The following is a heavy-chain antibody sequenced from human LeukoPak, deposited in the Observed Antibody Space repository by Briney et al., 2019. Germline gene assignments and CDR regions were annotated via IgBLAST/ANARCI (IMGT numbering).Heavy chain of an antibody. CDR1: GYTFTSYG. D-gene: IGHD6-19*01. CDR3: ARKVYSSGWYDRDY. V-gene: IGHV1-18*03. J-gene: IGHJ4*02. CDR2: NSAYKGNT. Sequence: GSVKVSCQASGYTFTSYGIHWGRQGPGQRLEWMGWNSAYKGNTNYAQKLQGRVTMTTDTSTSTAYMELRSLRSDDMGVYYCARKVYSSGWYDRDYWGQGTLVTVSS.